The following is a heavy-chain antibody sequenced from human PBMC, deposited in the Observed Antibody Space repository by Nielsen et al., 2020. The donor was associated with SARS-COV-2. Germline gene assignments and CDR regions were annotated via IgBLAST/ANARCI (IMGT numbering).Heavy chain of an antibody. V-gene: IGHV3-30-3*01. CDR1: GFTFSSYA. Sequence: GESLKISCAASGFTFSSYAMHWVRQAPGKGLEWVAVISYDGSNKYYADSVKGRFTISRDNSKNTPYLQMNSLRAEDTAVYYCARGGCSTTSCYLGMDVWGQGTTVTVSS. CDR2: ISYDGSNK. CDR3: ARGGCSTTSCYLGMDV. J-gene: IGHJ6*02. D-gene: IGHD2-2*01.